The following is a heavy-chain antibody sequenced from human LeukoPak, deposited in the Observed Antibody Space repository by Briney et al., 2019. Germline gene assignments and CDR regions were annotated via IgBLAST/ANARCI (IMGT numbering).Heavy chain of an antibody. D-gene: IGHD6-19*01. J-gene: IGHJ3*02. V-gene: IGHV1-24*01. CDR3: ATVSGWHPGAFDI. Sequence: GASVPVSCKVSGYTLTELFMHWVGQAPGKGREWMGGFDPEDGETIYAQKFQGRVTMTEDTSTDTAYMELSSLRSEDTAVYYCATVSGWHPGAFDIWGQGTMVTVSS. CDR2: FDPEDGET. CDR1: GYTLTELF.